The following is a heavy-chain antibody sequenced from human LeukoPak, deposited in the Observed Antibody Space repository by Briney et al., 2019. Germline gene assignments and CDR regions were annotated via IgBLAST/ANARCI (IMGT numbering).Heavy chain of an antibody. CDR3: ARSGDSKWFDP. CDR2: ISAYNGET. J-gene: IGHJ5*02. D-gene: IGHD3-22*01. V-gene: IGHV1-18*01. CDR1: GYIFRNFG. Sequence: ASAKVSCKASGYIFRNFGVAWVRQAPGHGLEWMGWISAYNGETKFEQKFEGRVTMTTDTSTNTGYMELRSLRSDDTAIYYCARSGDSKWFDPWGQGTLVTVSS.